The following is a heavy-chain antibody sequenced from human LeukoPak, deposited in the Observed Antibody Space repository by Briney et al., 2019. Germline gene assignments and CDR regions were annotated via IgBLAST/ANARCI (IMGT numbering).Heavy chain of an antibody. Sequence: GGSLRLSCAASGVTFKTYGMYWVRQAPGKGLEWVSFIRYDGSDKYYADSVKGRFTISRDNSKNTLYLQMNSLRPEDTAVYFCAKVAVATSVDYWGQGTLVTVSS. CDR2: IRYDGSDK. J-gene: IGHJ4*02. CDR1: GVTFKTYG. CDR3: AKVAVATSVDY. D-gene: IGHD6-19*01. V-gene: IGHV3-30*02.